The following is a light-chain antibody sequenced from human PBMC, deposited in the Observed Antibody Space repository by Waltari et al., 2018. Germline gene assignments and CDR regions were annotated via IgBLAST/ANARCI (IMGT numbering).Light chain of an antibody. CDR3: ATWDDTLSGPRV. V-gene: IGLV1-47*01. J-gene: IGLJ3*02. CDR1: TSNIGSNS. CDR2: RNY. Sequence: QSVLTQPPSVSGTPGQRVTIPCSGTTSNIGSNSLYWYQQHPAAALKLLIFRNYQRPSGVPTRFSGSRSGTSASLAISGLQSEDEADYYCATWDDTLSGPRVFGGGTRLTVL.